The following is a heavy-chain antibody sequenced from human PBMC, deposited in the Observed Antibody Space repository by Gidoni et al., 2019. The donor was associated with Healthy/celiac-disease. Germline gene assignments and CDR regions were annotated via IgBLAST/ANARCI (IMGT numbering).Heavy chain of an antibody. CDR3: ARMLLEQWEDFDY. Sequence: QVQLVESGGGVVQPGRSLRLSCAASGFTFSSYAMHWVRQAPGKGLEWVAVISYDGSNKYYADSVKGRFTISRDNSKNTLYLQMNSLRAEDTAVYYCARMLLEQWEDFDYWGQGTLVTVSS. CDR2: ISYDGSNK. J-gene: IGHJ4*02. D-gene: IGHD6-19*01. CDR1: GFTFSSYA. V-gene: IGHV3-30-3*01.